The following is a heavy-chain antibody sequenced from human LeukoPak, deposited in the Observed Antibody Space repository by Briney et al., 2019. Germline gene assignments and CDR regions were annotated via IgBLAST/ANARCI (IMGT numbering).Heavy chain of an antibody. Sequence: GGSLRLSCVVSGFTFSSYWMHWVRQAPGKGLVWVSRLKSDGSSTNYADSVKGRFTISRDNAKNTLYLQMNSLRAEDTAVYYCARWGAAAGAADYWGQGTLVTVSS. CDR2: LKSDGSST. J-gene: IGHJ4*02. CDR3: ARWGAAAGAADY. D-gene: IGHD6-13*01. CDR1: GFTFSSYW. V-gene: IGHV3-74*01.